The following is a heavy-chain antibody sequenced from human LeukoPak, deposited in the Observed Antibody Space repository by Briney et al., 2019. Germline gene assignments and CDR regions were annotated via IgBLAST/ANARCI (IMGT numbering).Heavy chain of an antibody. V-gene: IGHV1-69*13. Sequence: SVKVSFKASGGTFSSYAISWVRQAPGQGLEGMGGIIPIFGTANYTQKFQGRAPITADDSTSTASMELSSLRSEDTAVYYCARDQGESLYYYGMDVWGKGTTFTVSS. CDR3: ARDQGESLYYYGMDV. J-gene: IGHJ6*04. CDR2: IIPIFGTA. D-gene: IGHD3-16*01. CDR1: GGTFSSYA.